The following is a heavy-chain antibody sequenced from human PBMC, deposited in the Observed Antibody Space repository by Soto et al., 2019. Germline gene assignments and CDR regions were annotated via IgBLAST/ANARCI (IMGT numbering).Heavy chain of an antibody. CDR3: ARPNKDYYDSSGYREFDY. J-gene: IGHJ4*02. D-gene: IGHD3-22*01. Sequence: SETLSLTCAVYGGSFSGYYWSWIRQPPGKGLEWIGEINHSGSTNYNPSLKSRVTISVDTSKNQFSLKLSSVTAADTAVYYCARPNKDYYDSSGYREFDYWGQGTLVTVSS. CDR2: INHSGST. CDR1: GGSFSGYY. V-gene: IGHV4-34*01.